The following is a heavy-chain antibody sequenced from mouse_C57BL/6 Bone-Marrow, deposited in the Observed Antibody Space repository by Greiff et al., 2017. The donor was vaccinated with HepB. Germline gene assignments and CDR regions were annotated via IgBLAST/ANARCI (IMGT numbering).Heavy chain of an antibody. J-gene: IGHJ1*03. D-gene: IGHD1-1*01. V-gene: IGHV5-17*01. Sequence: EVQGVESGGGLVKPGGSLKLSCAASGFTFSDYGMHWVRQAPEKGLEWVAYISSGSSTIYYADTVKGRFTISRDNAKNTLFLQVTSLRSEDTAMYYCARGYYGSSPYWYFDVWGTGTTVTVSS. CDR1: GFTFSDYG. CDR3: ARGYYGSSPYWYFDV. CDR2: ISSGSSTI.